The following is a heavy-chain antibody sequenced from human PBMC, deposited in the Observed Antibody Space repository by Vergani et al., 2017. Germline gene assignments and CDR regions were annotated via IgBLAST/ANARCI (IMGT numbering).Heavy chain of an antibody. Sequence: QVQLVQSGAEVKKPGASVKVSCKASGYTFTGYYMHWVRQAPGQGLEWMGWINPNSGNTNYAQKLQGRVTMTTDTSTSTAYMELSSLRSEDTAVYYCARVEIAAEARGDYFDYWGQGTLVTVSS. CDR3: ARVEIAAEARGDYFDY. CDR1: GYTFTGYY. D-gene: IGHD6-25*01. CDR2: INPNSGNT. J-gene: IGHJ4*02. V-gene: IGHV1-18*04.